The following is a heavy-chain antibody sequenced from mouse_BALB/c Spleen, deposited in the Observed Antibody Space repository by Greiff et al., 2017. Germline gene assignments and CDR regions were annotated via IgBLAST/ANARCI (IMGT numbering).Heavy chain of an antibody. Sequence: VQLKESGPGLVAPSQSLSITCTVSGFSLTSYGVHWVRQPPGKGLEWLGVIWAGGSTNYNSALMSRLSISKDNSKSQVFLKMNSLQTDDTAMYYCAREREIYYGNPYAMDYWGQGTSVTVSS. J-gene: IGHJ4*01. D-gene: IGHD2-1*01. CDR1: GFSLTSYG. CDR3: AREREIYYGNPYAMDY. V-gene: IGHV2-9*02. CDR2: IWAGGST.